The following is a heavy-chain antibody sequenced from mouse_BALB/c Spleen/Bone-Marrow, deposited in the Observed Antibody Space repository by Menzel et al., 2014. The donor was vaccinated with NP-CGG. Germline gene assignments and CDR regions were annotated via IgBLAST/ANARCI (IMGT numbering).Heavy chain of an antibody. CDR3: ARDRYDGAMDY. D-gene: IGHD2-14*01. CDR2: IWGDGST. Sequence: VQLQQSGPGLVAPSQSLSITCTVSGFSLTGYGVNWVRQPPGKGLEWLGMIWGDGSTDYNSALKSRLSISKDNSKSQVFLKMNSLQADDTARYYCARDRYDGAMDYWGQGTSVTVSS. CDR1: GFSLTGYG. V-gene: IGHV2-6-7*01. J-gene: IGHJ4*01.